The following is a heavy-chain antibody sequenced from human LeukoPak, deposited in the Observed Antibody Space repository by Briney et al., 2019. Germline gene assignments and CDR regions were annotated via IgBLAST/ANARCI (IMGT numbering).Heavy chain of an antibody. CDR3: ARDGVRGGGKFGY. D-gene: IGHD3-10*01. J-gene: IGHJ4*02. Sequence: GGSLRLSCAASGFTFRSYWMSWVRKAPGKGLEWVANIKQDGSEKYYVDSVKGRFTISRDNAKNSLYLQMNSLRAEDTAVYYCARDGVRGGGKFGYWGQGTLVTVSS. CDR2: IKQDGSEK. CDR1: GFTFRSYW. V-gene: IGHV3-7*01.